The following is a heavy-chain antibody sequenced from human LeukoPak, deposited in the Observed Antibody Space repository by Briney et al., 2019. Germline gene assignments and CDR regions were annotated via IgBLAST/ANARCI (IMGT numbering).Heavy chain of an antibody. D-gene: IGHD3-22*01. J-gene: IGHJ3*02. CDR1: GGSISSGGYY. V-gene: IGHV4-31*03. CDR2: IYYSGST. Sequence: SQTLSLTCTVSGGSISSGGYYWSWIRQHPGKGLEWIGYIYYSGSTNYNPSLKSRVTMSVDTSKNQFSLKLSSVTAADTAVYYCARGMISTHKAPPDTDAFDIWGQGTMVTVSS. CDR3: ARGMISTHKAPPDTDAFDI.